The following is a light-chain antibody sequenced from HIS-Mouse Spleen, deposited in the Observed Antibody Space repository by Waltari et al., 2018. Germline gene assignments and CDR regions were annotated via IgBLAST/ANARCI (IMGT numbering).Light chain of an antibody. CDR2: DVS. CDR1: SSDVGVYNY. V-gene: IGLV2-14*03. CDR3: SSYTSSSTLV. J-gene: IGLJ2*01. Sequence: QSALTQPASVSGSPGQSITISCTATSSDVGVYNYVPWYQQHPGKAPKLMIYDVSNRPSGVSNRFSGSKSGNTASLTISGLQAEDEADYYCSSYTSSSTLVFGGGTKLTVL.